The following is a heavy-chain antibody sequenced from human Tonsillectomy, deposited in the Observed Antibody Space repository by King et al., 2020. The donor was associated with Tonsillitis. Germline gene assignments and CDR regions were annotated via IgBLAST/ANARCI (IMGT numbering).Heavy chain of an antibody. J-gene: IGHJ4*02. CDR3: ARSLTLGYCSGGTCYPFDY. CDR1: GYTFTGYY. V-gene: IGHV1-2*02. D-gene: IGHD2-15*01. CDR2: INPNSGGT. Sequence: QLVQSGAEVKKPGASVKVSCKASGYTFTGYYMHWVRQAPGQGLEWMGWINPNSGGTNYAQKFQGRVTVTRDTSISTAYMELSRLRSDDTAVYYCARSLTLGYCSGGTCYPFDYWGQGTLVTVSS.